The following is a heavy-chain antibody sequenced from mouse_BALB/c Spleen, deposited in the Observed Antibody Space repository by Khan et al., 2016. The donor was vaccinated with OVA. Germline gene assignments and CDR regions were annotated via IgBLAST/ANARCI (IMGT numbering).Heavy chain of an antibody. Sequence: EVQLQESGPGLVKPSQSLSLTCTVTGYSIASDYAWNWIRQFPGNKLEWMGFISYSGNTNYNPSLKSRISITRDPSKNQFFLQLYSVTSEDTATYYCARVYEGDFDYWGQGTTLTVSS. J-gene: IGHJ2*01. CDR2: ISYSGNT. V-gene: IGHV3-2*02. CDR3: ARVYEGDFDY. D-gene: IGHD1-1*01. CDR1: GYSIASDYA.